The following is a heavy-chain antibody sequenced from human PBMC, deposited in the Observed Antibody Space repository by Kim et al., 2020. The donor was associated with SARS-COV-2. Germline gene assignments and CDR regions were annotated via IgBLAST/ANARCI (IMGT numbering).Heavy chain of an antibody. J-gene: IGHJ5*02. CDR2: FDPEDGET. Sequence: ASVKVSCKFSGYTLTELSMHWVRQAPGKGLEWMGGFDPEDGETIYAQKFQGRVTMTEDTSTDTAYMELSSLRSEDTAVYYCATGPPITLVRGVPYAWFDPWGQGTLVTVSS. V-gene: IGHV1-24*01. D-gene: IGHD3-10*01. CDR3: ATGPPITLVRGVPYAWFDP. CDR1: GYTLTELS.